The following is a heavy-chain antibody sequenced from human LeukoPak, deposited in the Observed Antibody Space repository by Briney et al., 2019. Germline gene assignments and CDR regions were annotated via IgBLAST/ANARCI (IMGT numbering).Heavy chain of an antibody. D-gene: IGHD3-3*01. CDR3: ARGTYDFWSGYSYWYFDL. Sequence: PSETLSLTCTVSGGSFSSSSYYWGWFRQPPGKGLEWIGSIYYSRSTYYNPSLKSRVTISVDTSKNQFSLKLSSVTAADTAVYYCARGTYDFWSGYSYWYFDLWGRGTLVTVSS. V-gene: IGHV4-39*01. CDR1: GGSFSSSSYY. CDR2: IYYSRST. J-gene: IGHJ2*01.